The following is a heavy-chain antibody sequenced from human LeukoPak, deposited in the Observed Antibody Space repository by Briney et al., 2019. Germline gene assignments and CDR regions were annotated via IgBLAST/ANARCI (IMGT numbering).Heavy chain of an antibody. D-gene: IGHD2-2*01. Sequence: PGGSLRLSCAASGFTFSSYAMSWVRQAPGKGLEWVSAISGSGGSTYYADSVKGRFTISRDNTKNSLYLQMNSLRAEDTALYYCARDFPRRRALPPEPFDYWGQGTLVTVSS. J-gene: IGHJ4*02. V-gene: IGHV3-23*01. CDR1: GFTFSSYA. CDR2: ISGSGGST. CDR3: ARDFPRRRALPPEPFDY.